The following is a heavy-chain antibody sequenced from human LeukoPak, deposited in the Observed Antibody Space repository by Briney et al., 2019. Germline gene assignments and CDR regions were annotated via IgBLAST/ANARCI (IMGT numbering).Heavy chain of an antibody. J-gene: IGHJ3*02. CDR2: INPSGGST. Sequence: ASVKVSCKASGYTFTSYYMHWVRQAPGQGLEWMGIINPSGGSTSYAQKFQGRVTMTRDTSISTAYMELSRLRSDDTAVYYCARPPRGNSSGWGGDAFDIWGQGTMVTVSS. D-gene: IGHD6-19*01. CDR3: ARPPRGNSSGWGGDAFDI. CDR1: GYTFTSYY. V-gene: IGHV1-46*01.